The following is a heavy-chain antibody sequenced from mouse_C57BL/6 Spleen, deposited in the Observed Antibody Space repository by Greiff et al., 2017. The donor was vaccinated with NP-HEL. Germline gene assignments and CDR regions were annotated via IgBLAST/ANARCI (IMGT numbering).Heavy chain of an antibody. CDR3: AREITTVVPWYFDV. CDR1: GFTFSSYA. Sequence: EVHLVESGGGLVKPGGSLKLSCAASGFTFSSYAMSWVRQTPEKRLEWVATISDGGSYTYYPDNVKGRFTISRDNAKNNLYLQMSHLKSEDTAMYYCAREITTVVPWYFDVWGTGTTVTVSS. J-gene: IGHJ1*03. V-gene: IGHV5-4*01. D-gene: IGHD1-1*01. CDR2: ISDGGSYT.